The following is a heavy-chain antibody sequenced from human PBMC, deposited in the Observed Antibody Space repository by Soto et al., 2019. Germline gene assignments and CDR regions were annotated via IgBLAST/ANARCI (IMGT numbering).Heavy chain of an antibody. CDR2: IYYSGST. J-gene: IGHJ4*02. Sequence: SETLSLTCAVSGGSISSGDYYWSWIRQPPGEGLEWIGYIYYSGSTYYNPSLKSRVTISVDTSKNQFSLKLSSVTAADTAVYYCARDGDYYDSSGYYWRYFDYWGQGTLVTVSS. V-gene: IGHV4-30-4*01. CDR1: GGSISSGDYY. D-gene: IGHD3-22*01. CDR3: ARDGDYYDSSGYYWRYFDY.